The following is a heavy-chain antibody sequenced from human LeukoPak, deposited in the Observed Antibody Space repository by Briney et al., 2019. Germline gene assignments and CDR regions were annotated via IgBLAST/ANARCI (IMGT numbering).Heavy chain of an antibody. V-gene: IGHV3-33*06. Sequence: GTSLRLSCAASGFTFNSYAMHWVRQAPGKGLEWVAVIWYDGTNKYYTDSVKGRFTISRDNSKNTVYLQMNRLRAEDTAVYYCANLQSDSSGRIWGQGTLVTVSS. J-gene: IGHJ4*02. CDR2: IWYDGTNK. CDR3: ANLQSDSSGRI. CDR1: GFTFNSYA. D-gene: IGHD6-19*01.